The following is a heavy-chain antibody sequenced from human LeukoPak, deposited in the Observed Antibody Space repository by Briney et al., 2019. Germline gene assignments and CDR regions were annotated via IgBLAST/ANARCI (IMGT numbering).Heavy chain of an antibody. J-gene: IGHJ4*02. D-gene: IGHD6-6*01. Sequence: GGSLRLSCAASGFTFSSYAMSWVRQVPGKGLEWVSVISGSGDNTYYADSVKGRFTISRDNSRNMLYLRMNSLRAEDTAVYYCAKWKYSNSGIDDYWGQGTLVTVSS. V-gene: IGHV3-23*01. CDR3: AKWKYSNSGIDDY. CDR2: ISGSGDNT. CDR1: GFTFSSYA.